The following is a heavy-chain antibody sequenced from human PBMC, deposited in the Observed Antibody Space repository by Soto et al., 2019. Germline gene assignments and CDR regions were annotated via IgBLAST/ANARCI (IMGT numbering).Heavy chain of an antibody. Sequence: QVQLQESGPGLVKPSQTLSLTCTVSGVSISSGGYYWGWIRQHPGKGLEWIGNIYHSGRTYYNPSINSKVIMSLDKSKNHSSPNLNSVPAADTAMSYCASVVGGDSEHYFHYLGQGTLLTVSS. CDR3: ASVVGGDSEHYFHY. CDR2: IYHSGRT. D-gene: IGHD4-17*01. J-gene: IGHJ4*02. V-gene: IGHV4-31*01. CDR1: GVSISSGGYY.